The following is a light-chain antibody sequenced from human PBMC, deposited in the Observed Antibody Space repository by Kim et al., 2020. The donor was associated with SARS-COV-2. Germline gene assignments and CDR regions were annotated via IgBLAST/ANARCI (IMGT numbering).Light chain of an antibody. Sequence: LSPGERATLSCRASQSISRYLGWYQQKPGQAPRLLSSDAANRATGIPARFSGSGSGTDFTLTINSLEPEDFAVYYCQQRSSWPLTFGGGTKVDIK. J-gene: IGKJ4*01. CDR2: DAA. CDR1: QSISRY. CDR3: QQRSSWPLT. V-gene: IGKV3-11*01.